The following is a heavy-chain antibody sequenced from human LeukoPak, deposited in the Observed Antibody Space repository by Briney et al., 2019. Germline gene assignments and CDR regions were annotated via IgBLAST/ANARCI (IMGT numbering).Heavy chain of an antibody. CDR1: GFAFSSYE. J-gene: IGHJ6*02. CDR2: ISSSGSTI. CDR3: ARDKLYGDFDWLLPTTYYYGMDV. D-gene: IGHD3-9*01. Sequence: GSLRLSCAASGFAFSSYEMNWVRQAPGKGLEWVSYISSSGSTIYYADSVKGRFTISRDNAKNSLYLQMNSLRDEDTAVYYCARDKLYGDFDWLLPTTYYYGMDVWGQGTTVTVSS. V-gene: IGHV3-48*03.